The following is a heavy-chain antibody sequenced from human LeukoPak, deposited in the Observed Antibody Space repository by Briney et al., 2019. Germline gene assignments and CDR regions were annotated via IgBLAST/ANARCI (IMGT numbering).Heavy chain of an antibody. CDR1: GFTISTYA. CDR3: AKEFIAGDGHVDCDS. D-gene: IGHD5-24*01. J-gene: IGHJ4*02. V-gene: IGHV3-23*01. CDR2: ITSSGATT. Sequence: GGSLRLSCAASGFTISTYAMTWVRQAPGKGLEWVSSITSSGATTYYADSVKGRFTISRDISRNTLYLQMNSLTAEDSAVYYCAKEFIAGDGHVDCDSWGQGTLVTVSS.